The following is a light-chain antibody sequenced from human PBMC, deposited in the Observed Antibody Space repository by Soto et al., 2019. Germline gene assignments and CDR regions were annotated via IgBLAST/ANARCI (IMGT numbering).Light chain of an antibody. J-gene: IGKJ1*01. CDR2: AAS. Sequence: DIQMTQSPSSLSASVGDRVTITCRASQSISSYLNWYQQKPGKAPKLLIYAASSLQSGVPSRFSGSGSGTDFTLTISSLQPEDFATYYCQQSCSTPLWTFGQGTNVEIK. V-gene: IGKV1-39*01. CDR3: QQSCSTPLWT. CDR1: QSISSY.